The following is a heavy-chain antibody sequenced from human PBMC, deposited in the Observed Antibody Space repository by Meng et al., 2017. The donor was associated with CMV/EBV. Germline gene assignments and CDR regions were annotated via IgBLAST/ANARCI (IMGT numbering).Heavy chain of an antibody. V-gene: IGHV3-48*04. CDR1: GFTFSSYS. CDR2: TSSSSSTI. D-gene: IGHD2-2*01. Sequence: GESLKISCAASGFTFSSYSMNWVRQAPGKGLEWVSYTSSSSSTIYYADSVKGRFTISRDNAKNSLYLQMNSLRAEDTAVYYCARVSLRVVPAASYYYYYGMDVWGQGTTVTVSS. J-gene: IGHJ6*02. CDR3: ARVSLRVVPAASYYYYYGMDV.